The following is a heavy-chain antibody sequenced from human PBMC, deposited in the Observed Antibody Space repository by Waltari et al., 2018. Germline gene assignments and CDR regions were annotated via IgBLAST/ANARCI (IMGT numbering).Heavy chain of an antibody. V-gene: IGHV4-39*07. CDR3: ASLPIPYCGGDCYPTDDAFDI. D-gene: IGHD2-21*01. CDR2: IYYSGST. J-gene: IGHJ3*02. Sequence: QLQLQESGPGLVKPSETLSLTCTVSGGSISSSSYYWGWIRQHPGKGLEWIGSIYYSGSTYYNPSLKSRVTISVDTSKNQFSLKLSSVTAADTAVYYCASLPIPYCGGDCYPTDDAFDIWGQGTMVTVSS. CDR1: GGSISSSSYY.